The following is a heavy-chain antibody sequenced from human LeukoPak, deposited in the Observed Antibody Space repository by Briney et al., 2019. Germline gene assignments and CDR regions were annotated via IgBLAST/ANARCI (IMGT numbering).Heavy chain of an antibody. Sequence: PSETLSLICSVSGGSVSSSNYYWGWIRQPPGKGLEWIGSVYYSESGTTYYNPSLKSRLTMSVDTSKNQFSLRLSSVTAADTAVYYCARQPGGRYLEYWGQGTLVTVSS. CDR1: GGSVSSSNYY. CDR3: ARQPGGRYLEY. CDR2: VYYSESGTT. V-gene: IGHV4-39*01. D-gene: IGHD1-26*01. J-gene: IGHJ4*02.